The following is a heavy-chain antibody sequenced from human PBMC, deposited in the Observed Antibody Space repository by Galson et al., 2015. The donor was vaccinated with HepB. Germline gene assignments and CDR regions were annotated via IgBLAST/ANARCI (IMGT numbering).Heavy chain of an antibody. D-gene: IGHD5-18*01. Sequence: SLRLSCAASGFTFSSYGMHWVRQAPGKGLEWVAVVSYDGSDKYYADSVKGRFTISRDNSKNTLYLQMNSLRAEDTAIYYCAKDGGRGDTYGPNGFDPWGQGTLVTVSS. CDR2: VSYDGSDK. CDR1: GFTFSSYG. J-gene: IGHJ5*02. V-gene: IGHV3-30*18. CDR3: AKDGGRGDTYGPNGFDP.